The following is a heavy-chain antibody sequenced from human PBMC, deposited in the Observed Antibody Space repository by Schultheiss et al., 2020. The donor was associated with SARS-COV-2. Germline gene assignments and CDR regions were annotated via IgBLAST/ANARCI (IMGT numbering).Heavy chain of an antibody. J-gene: IGHJ6*02. CDR2: ISWNSGSI. CDR3: AKDIVYEGGGYYYYGMDV. V-gene: IGHV3-9*01. Sequence: GGSLRLSCAASGFTFSSYSMHWVRQAPGKGLEWVSGISWNSGSIGYADSVKGRFTISRDNAKNSLYLQMNSLRAEDTALYYCAKDIVYEGGGYYYYGMDVWGQGTTVTVSS. CDR1: GFTFSSYS. D-gene: IGHD6-6*01.